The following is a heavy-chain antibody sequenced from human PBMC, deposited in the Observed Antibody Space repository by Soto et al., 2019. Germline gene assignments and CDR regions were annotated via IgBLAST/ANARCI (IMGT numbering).Heavy chain of an antibody. CDR2: ISYDGSNK. CDR3: ATPPDNIRVYSSSWYYLVY. Sequence: QVQLVESGGGVVQPGRSLRLSCAASGFTFSSYGMHWVRQAPGKGLEWVAVISYDGSNKYYADSVKGRFTISRDNSKNTLYLQMNSLRAEETAVYYCATPPDNIRVYSSSWYYLVYWGQGTLVTVSS. CDR1: GFTFSSYG. D-gene: IGHD6-13*01. V-gene: IGHV3-30*03. J-gene: IGHJ4*02.